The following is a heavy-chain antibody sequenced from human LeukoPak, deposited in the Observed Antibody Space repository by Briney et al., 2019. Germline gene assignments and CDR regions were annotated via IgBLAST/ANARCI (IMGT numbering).Heavy chain of an antibody. Sequence: PSETLSLTCTVSGGSISSYYWSWIRQPAGKGLEWIGHIYSSGSTNYNPSLKSRVTMSLDTSKSQFSLKLSSVTAADTAVYHCARGRVFYDSTGYFIWGQGTMVTVSS. CDR2: IYSSGST. D-gene: IGHD3-22*01. CDR3: ARGRVFYDSTGYFI. J-gene: IGHJ3*02. CDR1: GGSISSYY. V-gene: IGHV4-4*07.